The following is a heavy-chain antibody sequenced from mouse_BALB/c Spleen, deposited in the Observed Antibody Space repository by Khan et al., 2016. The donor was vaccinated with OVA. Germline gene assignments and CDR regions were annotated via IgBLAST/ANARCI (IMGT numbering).Heavy chain of an antibody. J-gene: IGHJ3*01. Sequence: VQLKQCGAELVKPGASVKLSCKASGYTFTSYDMNWVRQRPEQGLEGRGWIFPGEGGTKYNEKFKGKATLTTDKSSSTAYMQLSRLTSEDSAVYFCARGGYGGFAYWGQGTLVTVSA. CDR3: ARGGYGGFAY. CDR1: GYTFTSYD. D-gene: IGHD2-14*01. CDR2: IFPGEGGT. V-gene: IGHV1-85*01.